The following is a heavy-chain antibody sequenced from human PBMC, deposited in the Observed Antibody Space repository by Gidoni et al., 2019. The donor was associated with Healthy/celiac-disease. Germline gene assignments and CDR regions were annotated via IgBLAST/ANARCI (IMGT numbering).Heavy chain of an antibody. CDR3: ARVGYYYYGMDV. CDR2: IYSGGST. Sequence: EVQLVESGGGLIQPGGSLLLSCAASGSTVSSNYMSWVRQAPGKGLEWVSVIYSGGSTYYADSVKGRFTISRDNSKNTLYLQMNSLRAEDTAVYYCARVGYYYYGMDVWGQGTTVTVSS. CDR1: GSTVSSNY. J-gene: IGHJ6*02. V-gene: IGHV3-53*01.